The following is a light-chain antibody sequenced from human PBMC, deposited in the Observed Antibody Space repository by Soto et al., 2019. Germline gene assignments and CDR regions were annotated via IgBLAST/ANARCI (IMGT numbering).Light chain of an antibody. J-gene: IGKJ4*01. Sequence: EIVMTQSPATLSVSPGERATLSCRASQSVSSNLAWYQQKPGQAPRLLIYGASTRATGIPARFRGSGSGTEFTLTISSLQAEDFVVYYCQQYNNWLTFGGGTKVEIK. CDR3: QQYNNWLT. V-gene: IGKV3-15*01. CDR1: QSVSSN. CDR2: GAS.